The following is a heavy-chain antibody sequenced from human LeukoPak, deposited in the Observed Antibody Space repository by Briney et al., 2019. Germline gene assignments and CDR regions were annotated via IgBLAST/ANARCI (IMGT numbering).Heavy chain of an antibody. CDR2: MNPNSGNT. Sequence: ASVKVSCKASGYTFTSYDINWVRQATGQGLEWMGWMNPNSGNTGYAQKFQGRVTMTRNTSISTAYMELSSLRSEDTAVYYCAKDFFAGYGDSYYYYFYGMDVWGQGTTVTVSS. CDR3: AKDFFAGYGDSYYYYFYGMDV. CDR1: GYTFTSYD. V-gene: IGHV1-8*01. J-gene: IGHJ6*02. D-gene: IGHD4-17*01.